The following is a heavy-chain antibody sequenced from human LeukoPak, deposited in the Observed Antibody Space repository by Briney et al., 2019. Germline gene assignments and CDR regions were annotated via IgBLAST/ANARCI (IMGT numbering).Heavy chain of an antibody. J-gene: IGHJ5*02. CDR2: INGDMTTT. CDR3: VAAGECSYGCPGS. V-gene: IGHV3-74*01. CDR1: RSFW. Sequence: GGSLRLSCAARSFWMHWVRQAPGKGLVWVSRINGDMTTTNYADSVKGRFTISRDKAKNTVYLQMNSLRAEDTAVYFCVAAGECSYGCPGSWSQGTLVTVSS. D-gene: IGHD5-18*01.